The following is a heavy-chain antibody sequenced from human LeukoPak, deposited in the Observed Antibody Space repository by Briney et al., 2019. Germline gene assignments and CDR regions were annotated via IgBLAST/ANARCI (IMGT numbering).Heavy chain of an antibody. V-gene: IGHV3-21*01. Sequence: GGSLRLSCAASGFTFSSYSMNWVRQAPGKGLEWVSSISSSSSYIYYADSVKGRFTISRDNAKNSLYLQMNSLRAEDTAVYYCARGGDYDILTGYLPFGYWGQGTLVTVSS. CDR3: ARGGDYDILTGYLPFGY. J-gene: IGHJ4*02. CDR2: ISSSSSYI. D-gene: IGHD3-9*01. CDR1: GFTFSSYS.